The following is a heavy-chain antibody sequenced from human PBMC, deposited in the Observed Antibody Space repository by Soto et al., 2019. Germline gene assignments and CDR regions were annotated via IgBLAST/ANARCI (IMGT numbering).Heavy chain of an antibody. J-gene: IGHJ4*02. V-gene: IGHV3-33*01. Sequence: QVQQVESGGGVVQPGSSLRLSCAASGFTFSIYGMHWVRQAPGKGLEWVAMIWYDGSSKYYADSVQGRFTISRDNSKNTLYLQMNSLRDEDTAVYYCVSSSRGWDSEYWGQGTQVTVSS. CDR3: VSSSRGWDSEY. D-gene: IGHD6-19*01. CDR2: IWYDGSSK. CDR1: GFTFSIYG.